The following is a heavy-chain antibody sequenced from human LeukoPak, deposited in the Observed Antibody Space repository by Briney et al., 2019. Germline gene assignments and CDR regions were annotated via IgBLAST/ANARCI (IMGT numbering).Heavy chain of an antibody. CDR3: ARGRGSSSSWYGDY. CDR1: GFTFSSYE. D-gene: IGHD6-13*01. CDR2: ISSSGSTI. V-gene: IGHV3-48*03. J-gene: IGHJ4*02. Sequence: GGSLRLSCAASGFTFSSYEMNWVRQAPGKGLEWVSYISSSGSTICYADSVKGRFTISRDNAKNSLYLQMNSLRAEDTAVYYCARGRGSSSSWYGDYWGQGTLVTVSS.